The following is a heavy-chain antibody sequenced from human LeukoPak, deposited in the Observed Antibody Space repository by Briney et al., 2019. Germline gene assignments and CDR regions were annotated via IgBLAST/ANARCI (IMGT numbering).Heavy chain of an antibody. CDR2: ISSDGGST. V-gene: IGHV3-64*05. Sequence: GGSLRLSCSASGVTLSGYAMHWVRQAPGKGLEYVSAISSDGGSTYYADSVKGRFTVSRDNSKNTLYVQMSSLRAEDTAVYYCVKASSDSGRYFDFWGQGTLVTVSS. CDR1: GVTLSGYA. CDR3: VKASSDSGRYFDF. D-gene: IGHD3-10*01. J-gene: IGHJ4*02.